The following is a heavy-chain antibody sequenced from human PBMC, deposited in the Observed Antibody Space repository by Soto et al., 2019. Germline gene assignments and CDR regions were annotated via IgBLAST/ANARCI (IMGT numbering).Heavy chain of an antibody. CDR1: GGSISSGDYY. Sequence: SETLSLTCTVSGGSISSGDYYWSWIRQPPGKGLEWIGYIYYSGSTYYNPSLKSRVTISVDTSKNQFSLKLSSVTAADTAVYYCARGITFGIPFDPWGQGTLVTVSS. J-gene: IGHJ5*02. V-gene: IGHV4-30-4*01. CDR3: ARGITFGIPFDP. D-gene: IGHD3-16*01. CDR2: IYYSGST.